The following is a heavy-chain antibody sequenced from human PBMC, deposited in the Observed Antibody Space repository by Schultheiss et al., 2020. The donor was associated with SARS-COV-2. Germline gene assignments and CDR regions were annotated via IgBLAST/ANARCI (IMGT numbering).Heavy chain of an antibody. Sequence: SETLSLTCTVSGGSISSYYWSWIRQPPGKGLEWIGYIYYSGSTNYNPSLKSRVTISVDTSKNQFSLKLSSVTAADTAVYYCARSPFMDYYDSSGYFKGAFDIWGQGTMVTVSS. V-gene: IGHV4-59*12. J-gene: IGHJ3*02. D-gene: IGHD3-22*01. CDR3: ARSPFMDYYDSSGYFKGAFDI. CDR1: GGSISSYY. CDR2: IYYSGST.